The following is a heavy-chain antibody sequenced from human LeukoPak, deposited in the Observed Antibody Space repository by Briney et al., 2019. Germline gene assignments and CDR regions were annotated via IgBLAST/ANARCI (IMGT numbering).Heavy chain of an antibody. CDR3: ARGLSGTYYYGSGSSDY. Sequence: GGSLRLSCEAFGFTFGSYSMNWVRQAPGKGLEWVSYISSSSGTIYYADSVRGRFTMSRDNAKNSLYLQMNSLRVEDTAVYFCARGLSGTYYYGSGSSDYWGQGTLVTVSS. J-gene: IGHJ4*02. CDR1: GFTFGSYS. D-gene: IGHD3-10*01. CDR2: ISSSSGTI. V-gene: IGHV3-48*04.